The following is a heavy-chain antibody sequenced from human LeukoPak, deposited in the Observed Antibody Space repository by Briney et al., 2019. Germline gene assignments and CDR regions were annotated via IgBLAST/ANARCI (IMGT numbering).Heavy chain of an antibody. CDR2: IIPIFGTA. V-gene: IGHV1-69*05. CDR1: GGTFSSYA. CDR3: ARDRDLGVVIMESWFDP. J-gene: IGHJ5*02. D-gene: IGHD3-3*01. Sequence: GASVKVSCKASGGTFSSYAISWVRQAPGQGLEWMGRIIPIFGTANYAQKFQGRVTITTDESTSTAYMELSRLRSDDTAVYYCARDRDLGVVIMESWFDPWGQGTLVTVSS.